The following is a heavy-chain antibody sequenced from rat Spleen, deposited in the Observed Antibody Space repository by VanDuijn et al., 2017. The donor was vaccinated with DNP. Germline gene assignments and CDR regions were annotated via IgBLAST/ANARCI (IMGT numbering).Heavy chain of an antibody. CDR3: ARRASTSRYFDY. D-gene: IGHD3-1*01. J-gene: IGHJ2*01. CDR2: SNYDGGST. CDR1: GFTFSDYY. V-gene: IGHV5-7*01. Sequence: EVQLVESGGGLVQPGRSLKLSCAASGFTFSDYYMAWVRQAPTKGLEWVAYSNYDGGSTYYGDSVKGRFTISRDNAKTTQYLQMDSLRSEDTATYYCARRASTSRYFDYWGQGVMVTVSS.